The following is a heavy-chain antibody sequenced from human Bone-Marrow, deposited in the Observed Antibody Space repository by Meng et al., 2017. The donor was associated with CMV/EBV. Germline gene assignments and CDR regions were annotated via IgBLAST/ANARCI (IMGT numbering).Heavy chain of an antibody. D-gene: IGHD2-21*02. CDR2: ISGSGGST. V-gene: IGHV3-23*01. Sequence: GESLKISCAASGFTFSSYAMSWVRQAPGKGLEWVSAISGSGGSTYYADSVKGRFTISRDNAKNSVFLQMTSLRAEDSALYFCARGGGSDFREFYQNWGQGTLVTVSS. CDR3: ARGGGSDFREFYQN. CDR1: GFTFSSYA. J-gene: IGHJ1*01.